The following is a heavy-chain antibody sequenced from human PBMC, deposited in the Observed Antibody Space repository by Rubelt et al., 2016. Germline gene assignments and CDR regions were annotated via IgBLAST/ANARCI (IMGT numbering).Heavy chain of an antibody. CDR2: IYYSGST. J-gene: IGHJ6*02. CDR1: GGSISSSSYY. V-gene: IGHV4-39*02. Sequence: QLQLQESGPGLVKPSETLSLTCTVSGGSISSSSYYWGWIRQPPGKGLEWIGSIYYSGSTYYNPSPKSRVTISVDTSKNQFSLKLSSVTAADTAVYYCARDYSSIQYYYYGMDVWGQGTTVTVSS. D-gene: IGHD6-13*01. CDR3: ARDYSSIQYYYYGMDV.